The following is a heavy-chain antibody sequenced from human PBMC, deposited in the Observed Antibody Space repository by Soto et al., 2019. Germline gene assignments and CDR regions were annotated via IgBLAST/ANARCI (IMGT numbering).Heavy chain of an antibody. J-gene: IGHJ5*02. V-gene: IGHV3-48*03. CDR2: ISSSGSPV. Sequence: EVQLVESGGGLVQPGGSLRLSCEASGFIFSSYEMNWVRQAPGKGLEWVSSISSSGSPVNYADSVKGRFTISRDNAKNSMYLQMNSLRAEDTAVYYCVRSWGVYCSTTRCYSPWFDPWGQGTLVTVSS. CDR3: VRSWGVYCSTTRCYSPWFDP. D-gene: IGHD2-2*02. CDR1: GFIFSSYE.